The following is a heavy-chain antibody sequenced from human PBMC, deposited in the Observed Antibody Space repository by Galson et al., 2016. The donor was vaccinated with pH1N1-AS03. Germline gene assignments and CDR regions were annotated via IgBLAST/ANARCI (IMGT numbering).Heavy chain of an antibody. Sequence: SFNFSCNASGFTLSSYSFCWVCLAPGFGFGWLGVFCCGGGALCVPPFSVWCSMARDTSTSTVYMELSNLRPDDTAVYYCARDGGHYGDCDYWGQGTLVTVSS. J-gene: IGHJ4*02. D-gene: IGHD4-17*01. CDR3: ARDGGHYGDCDY. CDR2: FCCGGGA. CDR1: GFTLSSYS. V-gene: IGHV1-46*01.